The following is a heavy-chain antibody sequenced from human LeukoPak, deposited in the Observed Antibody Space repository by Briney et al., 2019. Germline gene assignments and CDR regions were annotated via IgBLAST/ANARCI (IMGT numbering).Heavy chain of an antibody. CDR3: ARVLAAAGPYYYYYYMDV. V-gene: IGHV6-1*01. Sequence: SQTLSLTCALSGDSVSSNSAAWNWIRQSPSRGLEWLGRTYYRSKWYNDYAVSVKSRITINPDTSKNQFSLQLNSVTPEDTAVYYCARVLAAAGPYYYYYYMDVWGKGTTVTVSS. CDR1: GDSVSSNSAA. D-gene: IGHD6-13*01. J-gene: IGHJ6*03. CDR2: TYYRSKWYN.